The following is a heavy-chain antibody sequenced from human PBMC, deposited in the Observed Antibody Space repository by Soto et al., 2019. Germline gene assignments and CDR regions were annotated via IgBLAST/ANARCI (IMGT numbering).Heavy chain of an antibody. V-gene: IGHV3-23*01. Sequence: QLLESGGDLIPPGGSLRLTCAASGFTFSSYAMSWVRLAPGKGLQWVSGITGSGDITYDTDSVKGRFTISMDNSNNRLHLQMHSLTAEDAAVSYCARVVWETSSRLYSLDVRGLGAAVTVSS. CDR2: ITGSGDIT. D-gene: IGHD1-26*01. J-gene: IGHJ6*02. CDR1: GFTFSSYA. CDR3: ARVVWETSSRLYSLDV.